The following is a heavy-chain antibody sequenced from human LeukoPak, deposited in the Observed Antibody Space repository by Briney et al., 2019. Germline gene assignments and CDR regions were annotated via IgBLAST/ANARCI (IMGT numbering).Heavy chain of an antibody. Sequence: SETLSLTCAVYGGSFSGYYWSWIRQPPGKGLEWIGSIYYSGSTYYNPSLKSRVTISVDTSKNQFSLKLSSVTAADTAVYYCARVGTALNWFDPWGQGTLVTVSS. CDR1: GGSFSGYY. CDR2: IYYSGST. CDR3: ARVGTALNWFDP. V-gene: IGHV4-34*01. J-gene: IGHJ5*02.